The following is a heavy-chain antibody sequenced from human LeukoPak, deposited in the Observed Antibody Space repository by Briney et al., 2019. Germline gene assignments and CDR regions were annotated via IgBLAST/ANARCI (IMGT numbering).Heavy chain of an antibody. D-gene: IGHD3-10*01. CDR2: IWYDGSNK. CDR3: ARDNYYGSGSFDY. J-gene: IGHJ4*02. CDR1: GFTFSSYG. V-gene: IGHV3-33*01. Sequence: GGSLRLSCAASGFTFSSYGMHWVRQAPGKGLEWVAVIWYDGSNKYYADSVKGRFTTSRDNSKNTLYLQMNSLGAEDTAVYYCARDNYYGSGSFDYWGQGTLVTVSS.